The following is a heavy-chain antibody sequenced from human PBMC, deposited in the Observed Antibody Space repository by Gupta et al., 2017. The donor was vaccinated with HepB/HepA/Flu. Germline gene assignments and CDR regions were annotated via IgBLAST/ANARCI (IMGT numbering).Heavy chain of an antibody. CDR1: DFPFSNYG. CDR2: MNSDGSRI. V-gene: IGHV3-74*01. CDR3: GRDAFGGRDY. D-gene: IGHD3-10*01. J-gene: IGHJ4*02. Sequence: ESLLWESGGGVVQPGGSLGPSCAACDFPFSNYGRNWFRQAPGKGRVWVSRMNSDGSRIDYADYVKGRFTISRDNAKKTLDLKMNSRRADDTAGDYCGRDAFGGRDYWGQGVLVNVSS.